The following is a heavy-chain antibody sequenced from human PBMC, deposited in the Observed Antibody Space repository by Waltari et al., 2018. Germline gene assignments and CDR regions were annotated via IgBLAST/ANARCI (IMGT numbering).Heavy chain of an antibody. CDR2: IYYSGST. J-gene: IGHJ4*02. D-gene: IGHD6-19*01. Sequence: QLQLQESGPGLVKPSETLSLTCTVSGGSISSSSYYWGWIRQPPGKGLEWIGSIYYSGSTYDNPSVKSRVTISVDTAKNQFSRKLSSVTAADTAVYYWARSYSSGWYYRYWGQGTLVTVSS. CDR1: GGSISSSSYY. V-gene: IGHV4-39*07. CDR3: ARSYSSGWYYRY.